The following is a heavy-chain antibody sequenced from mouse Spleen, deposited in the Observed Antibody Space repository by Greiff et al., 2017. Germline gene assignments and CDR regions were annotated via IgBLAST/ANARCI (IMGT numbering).Heavy chain of an antibody. CDR3: AREGALWLRRGDYWYFDV. D-gene: IGHD2-2*01. CDR1: GYTFTSYW. V-gene: IGHV1-61*01. J-gene: IGHJ1*01. Sequence: QVQLKQPGAELVRPGSSVKLSCKASGYTFTSYWMDWVKQRPGQGLEWIGNIYPSDSETHYNQKFKDKATLTVDKSSSTAYMQLSSLTSEDSAVYYCAREGALWLRRGDYWYFDVWGAGTTVTVSS. CDR2: IYPSDSET.